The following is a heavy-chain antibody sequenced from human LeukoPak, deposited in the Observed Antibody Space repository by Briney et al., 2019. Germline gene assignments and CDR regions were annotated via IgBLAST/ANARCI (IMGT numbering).Heavy chain of an antibody. D-gene: IGHD6-19*01. J-gene: IGHJ4*02. CDR1: GFTVSSNY. CDR3: AKDLRGSGWYFDY. CDR2: ISSSSSYI. V-gene: IGHV3-21*01. Sequence: PGGSLRLSCAASGFTVSSNYMSWVRQAPGKGLEWVSCISSSSSYIYYADSVKGRFTISRDNAKNSLYLQMNSLRAEDTAVYYCAKDLRGSGWYFDYWGQGTLVTVSS.